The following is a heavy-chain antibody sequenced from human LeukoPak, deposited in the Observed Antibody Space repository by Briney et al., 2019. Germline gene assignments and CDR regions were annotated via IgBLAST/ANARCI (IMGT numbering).Heavy chain of an antibody. V-gene: IGHV1-8*01. CDR3: ARSAPGTGYTA. CDR2: RKPNSGNT. D-gene: IGHD3-9*01. J-gene: IGHJ4*02. CDR1: GYTFTNDD. Sequence: ASVKVSCKGSGYTFTNDDISWVRQATGQGREWIGKRKPNSGNTGYAQKFQGRVTMTRSTPVSAVPMGLNRLTYEDTPVYFCARSAPGTGYTAWRQGTLVTVSS.